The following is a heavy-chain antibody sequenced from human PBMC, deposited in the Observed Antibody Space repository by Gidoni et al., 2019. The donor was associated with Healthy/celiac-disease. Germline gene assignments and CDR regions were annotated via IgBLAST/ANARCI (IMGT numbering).Heavy chain of an antibody. CDR2: ISYDGSNK. J-gene: IGHJ4*02. V-gene: IGHV3-30-3*01. Sequence: QVQLVESGGGEVQPGRSLRLSCAASGFTFSSYAMHWVRQAPGKGLEWVAVISYDGSNKYYADSVKGRFTISRDNSKNTLYLQMNSLRAEDTAVYYCAREGQYYYDSSGYFGYWGQGTLVTVSS. CDR3: AREGQYYYDSSGYFGY. D-gene: IGHD3-22*01. CDR1: GFTFSSYA.